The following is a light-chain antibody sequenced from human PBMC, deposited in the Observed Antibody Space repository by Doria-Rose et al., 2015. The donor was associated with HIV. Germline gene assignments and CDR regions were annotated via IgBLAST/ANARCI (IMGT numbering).Light chain of an antibody. Sequence: EIVMTQSPGTLSLSPGERATLSCMASQSFSSTYLAWYEQKLGQSLSRLIYDGSTSATGIPDRFSASGSGTDFTLTINRLEPEDFALYYCHQYGTSWTFGQGTKVEI. CDR2: DGS. CDR3: HQYGTSWT. V-gene: IGKV3-20*01. CDR1: QSFSSTY. J-gene: IGKJ1*01.